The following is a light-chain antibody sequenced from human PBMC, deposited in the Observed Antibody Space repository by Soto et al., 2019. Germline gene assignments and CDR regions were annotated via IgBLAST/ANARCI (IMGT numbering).Light chain of an antibody. Sequence: QSVLTQPASVSGSPGQSITISCTGTSSDVGAHNYVSWYQQHSGKAPKLIIYEVTNRPSGVSNRFSASKSGNTASLTIFGLQAEDEADYYCSSYTSSSSWVFGGGTKLTVL. CDR2: EVT. J-gene: IGLJ3*02. CDR1: SSDVGAHNY. CDR3: SSYTSSSSWV. V-gene: IGLV2-14*01.